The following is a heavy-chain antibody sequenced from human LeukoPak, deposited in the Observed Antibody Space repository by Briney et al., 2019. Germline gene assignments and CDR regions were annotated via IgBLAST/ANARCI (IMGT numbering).Heavy chain of an antibody. CDR1: GYTFTGYY. D-gene: IGHD3-10*01. J-gene: IGHJ5*02. CDR2: INPNSGGT. Sequence: SVKVSCKASGYTFTGYYMHWVRQAPGQGLEWMGWINPNSGGTNYAQKFQGRVTKTRDTSISTAYMELSRLRSDDTAVYYCARGGYYYGSGSYYRTRHNWFDPWGQGTLVTVSS. V-gene: IGHV1-2*02. CDR3: ARGGYYYGSGSYYRTRHNWFDP.